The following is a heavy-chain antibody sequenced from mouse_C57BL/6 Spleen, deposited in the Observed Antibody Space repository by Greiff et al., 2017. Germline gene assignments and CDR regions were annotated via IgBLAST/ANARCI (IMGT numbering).Heavy chain of an antibody. V-gene: IGHV7-3*01. CDR3: ASHTFYVSSSPFAY. J-gene: IGHJ3*01. Sequence: EVQGVESGGGLVQPGGSLSLSCAASGFTFTDYYMSWVRQPTGKALEWLGFIRNKANVYTTEYSASVKGRFTISRDNSQSILYLQLYALRAEDISPYYCASHTFYVSSSPFAYWGQVTLVTVSA. CDR1: GFTFTDYY. CDR2: IRNKANVYTT. D-gene: IGHD1-1*01.